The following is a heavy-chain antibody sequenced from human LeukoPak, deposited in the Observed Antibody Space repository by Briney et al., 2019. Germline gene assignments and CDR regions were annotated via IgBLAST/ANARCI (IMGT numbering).Heavy chain of an antibody. CDR2: IYSGGST. J-gene: IGHJ4*02. V-gene: IGHV3-53*01. CDR1: GFTVSSNY. CDR3: AKVKSSSWAFDY. Sequence: GGSLRLSCAASGFTVSSNYMSWVRQAPGKGLEWVSVIYSGGSTYYADSVKGRFTISRDNSKNTLYLQMNSLRAEDTAVYYCAKVKSSSWAFDYWGQGTLVTVSS. D-gene: IGHD6-13*01.